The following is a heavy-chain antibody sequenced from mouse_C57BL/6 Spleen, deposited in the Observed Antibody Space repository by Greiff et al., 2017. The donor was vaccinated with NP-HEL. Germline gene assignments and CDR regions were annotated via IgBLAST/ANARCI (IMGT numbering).Heavy chain of an antibody. D-gene: IGHD2-3*01. Sequence: QVPLQQSGPELVKPGASVKISCKASGYAFSSSWMNWVKQRPGTGLEWIGRIYPGDGDTNYNGKFKGKATLTADKSSSTAYMQLSSLTSEDSAVYFCARGGYYEAYWGQGTLVTVSA. CDR1: GYAFSSSW. CDR2: IYPGDGDT. V-gene: IGHV1-82*01. CDR3: ARGGYYEAY. J-gene: IGHJ3*01.